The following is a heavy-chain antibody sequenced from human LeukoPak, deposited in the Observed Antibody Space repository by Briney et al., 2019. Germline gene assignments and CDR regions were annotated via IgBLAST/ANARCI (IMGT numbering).Heavy chain of an antibody. CDR1: GFTFSSYA. D-gene: IGHD3-16*01. Sequence: SGGSLRLSCAASGFTFSSYAMSWVRQAPGKGLEWVSAISGSGGSTYYADSVKGRFTISRDNSKNTLYLQMNSLRAEDTAVYYCAKWGVPPMSNWYFDLWGRGTLVTVSS. V-gene: IGHV3-23*01. CDR3: AKWGVPPMSNWYFDL. CDR2: ISGSGGST. J-gene: IGHJ2*01.